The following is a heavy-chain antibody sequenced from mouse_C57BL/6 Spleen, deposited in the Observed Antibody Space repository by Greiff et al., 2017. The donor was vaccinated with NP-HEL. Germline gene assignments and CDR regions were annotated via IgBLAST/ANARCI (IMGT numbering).Heavy chain of an antibody. CDR1: GYTFTDYE. CDR3: TRSHYYDYDLWFAY. V-gene: IGHV1-15*01. J-gene: IGHJ3*01. Sequence: QVQLQQSGAELVRPGASVTLSCKASGYTFTDYEMHWVKQTPVHGLEWIGAIDPETGGTAYNQKFKGKAILTADKSSSTAYMELRSLTSEDSAVYYCTRSHYYDYDLWFAYWGQGTLVTVSA. CDR2: IDPETGGT. D-gene: IGHD2-4*01.